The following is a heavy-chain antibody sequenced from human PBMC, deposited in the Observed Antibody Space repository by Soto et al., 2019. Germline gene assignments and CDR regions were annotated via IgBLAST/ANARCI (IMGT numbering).Heavy chain of an antibody. CDR2: IYPGDSDT. Sequence: PGESLKISCKGSGYSFTSYWIGWVRQMPGKGLEWMGIIYPGDSDTRYSPSFQGQVTISADKCISTAYLQWSSLKASDTATYYCARQEFSGNYGMDVWGQGTTVTVSS. CDR3: ARQEFSGNYGMDV. J-gene: IGHJ6*02. D-gene: IGHD2-15*01. V-gene: IGHV5-51*01. CDR1: GYSFTSYW.